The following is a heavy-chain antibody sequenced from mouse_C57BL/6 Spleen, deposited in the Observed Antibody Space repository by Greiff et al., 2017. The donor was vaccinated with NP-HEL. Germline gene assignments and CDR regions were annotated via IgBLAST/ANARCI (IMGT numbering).Heavy chain of an antibody. J-gene: IGHJ3*01. Sequence: EVQLQESGPELVKPGASVKMSCKASGYTFTSYVMHWVKQKPGQGLEWIGYIYPYNDGTKYNEKFKGKATLTSDKSSSTAYMELSSLTSEDSAVYYCARFTTVVADPFADWGQGTLVTVSA. V-gene: IGHV1-14*01. D-gene: IGHD1-1*01. CDR3: ARFTTVVADPFAD. CDR2: IYPYNDGT. CDR1: GYTFTSYV.